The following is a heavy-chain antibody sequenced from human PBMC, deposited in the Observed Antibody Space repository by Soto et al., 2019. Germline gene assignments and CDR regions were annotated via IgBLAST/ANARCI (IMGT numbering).Heavy chain of an antibody. D-gene: IGHD1-1*01. CDR2: LDPEDGDT. J-gene: IGHJ4*02. CDR3: APGGTRWLHSPFDY. V-gene: IGHV1-24*01. Sequence: QVQLLQSGAEVKKPGASVKVSCKVSGHTLTELAMHWVRQAPGRGLEWMGGLDPEDGDTIFAQKFQGRVTMTEPTSTDSTYMELTSLRSEDTAVYYCAPGGTRWLHSPFDYWGQGTLVTISS. CDR1: GHTLTELA.